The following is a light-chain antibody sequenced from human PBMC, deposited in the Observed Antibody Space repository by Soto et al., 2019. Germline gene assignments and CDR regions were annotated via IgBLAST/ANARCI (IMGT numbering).Light chain of an antibody. V-gene: IGKV3-11*01. CDR1: QNVRCY. Sequence: EIVLTQSPATLSLSPGERATLSCRASQNVRCYLAWYQQKPGQAPRLLIYDASNRATGIPARFSGSGSGTDFTLTISSLEAEDFAVYYCQQRANWPLTFGGGSKVEIK. CDR2: DAS. J-gene: IGKJ4*01. CDR3: QQRANWPLT.